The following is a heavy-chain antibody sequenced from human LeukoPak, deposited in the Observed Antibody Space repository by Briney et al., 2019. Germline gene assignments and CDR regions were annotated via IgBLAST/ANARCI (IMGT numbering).Heavy chain of an antibody. Sequence: PGGSLRLSCAASGFPFSNYAMTWVRQAPGKGLEWVSAISGSGGSTYYADSVKGRFTISRDNSKSTLFLQMNSLRAEDTAVYYCAKESIAAAGTPNFDYWGQGTLVTVSS. V-gene: IGHV3-23*01. CDR1: GFPFSNYA. D-gene: IGHD6-13*01. J-gene: IGHJ4*02. CDR2: ISGSGGST. CDR3: AKESIAAAGTPNFDY.